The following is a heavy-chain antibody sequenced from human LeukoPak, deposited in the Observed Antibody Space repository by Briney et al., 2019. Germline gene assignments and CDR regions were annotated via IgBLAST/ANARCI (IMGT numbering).Heavy chain of an antibody. CDR1: GFIFSGSW. CDR3: TTDTWYSAGH. V-gene: IGHV3-7*03. CDR2: IKKDGSEK. D-gene: IGHD2-15*01. Sequence: GGSLRLSCTASGFIFSGSWMAWIRQAPGKGLEWVAIIKKDGSEKYYVDSMKGRFTISRDNAKNSLFLQTNSLRAEDTAIYYCTTDTWYSAGHWGQGTLVTVSS. J-gene: IGHJ4*02.